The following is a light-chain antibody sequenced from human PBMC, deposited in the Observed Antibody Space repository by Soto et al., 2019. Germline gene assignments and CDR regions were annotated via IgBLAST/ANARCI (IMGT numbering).Light chain of an antibody. CDR1: RSNIGARYD. Sequence: QSVLTQPPSVSGAPGQRVTISCTGSRSNIGARYDVHWYQQLPGTAPKLLIYGNINRPSGVPDRFSGSKSGTSASLAITGLQAEDEADYYCQSYDSSLRGRVFGGGTQLTVL. CDR3: QSYDSSLRGRV. V-gene: IGLV1-40*01. J-gene: IGLJ3*02. CDR2: GNI.